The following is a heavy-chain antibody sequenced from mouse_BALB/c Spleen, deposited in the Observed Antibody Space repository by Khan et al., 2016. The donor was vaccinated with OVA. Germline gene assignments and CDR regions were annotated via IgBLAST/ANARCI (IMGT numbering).Heavy chain of an antibody. CDR1: GFTFSSYG. CDR2: IRGDSSTI. J-gene: IGHJ2*01. V-gene: IGHV5-17*02. Sequence: EVELVESGGGLVQPGGSRKLSCAASGFTFSSYGMHWVRQAPEKGLEWVAYIRGDSSTIYYAETVKGRFTITRDKPKNNLFLQMTSLMSEDTAMYYCATSDYHGYYFDYWGPGTTLTVSS. CDR3: ATSDYHGYYFDY. D-gene: IGHD1-1*01.